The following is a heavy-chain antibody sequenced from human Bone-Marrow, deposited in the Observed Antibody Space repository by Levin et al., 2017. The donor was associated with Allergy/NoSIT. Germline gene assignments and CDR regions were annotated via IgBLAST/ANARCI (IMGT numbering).Heavy chain of an antibody. J-gene: IGHJ4*02. Sequence: GESLKISCAASGFTFSSYAMSWVRQAPGKGLEWVSAISGSGGSTYYADSVKGRFTISRDNSKNTLYLQMNSLRAEDTAVYYCAKDLGSSGCFDYWGQGTLVTVSS. CDR3: AKDLGSSGCFDY. CDR2: ISGSGGST. D-gene: IGHD6-19*01. CDR1: GFTFSSYA. V-gene: IGHV3-23*01.